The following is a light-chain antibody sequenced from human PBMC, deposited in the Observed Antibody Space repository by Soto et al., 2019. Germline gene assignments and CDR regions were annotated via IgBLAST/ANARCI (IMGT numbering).Light chain of an antibody. J-gene: IGKJ5*01. Sequence: DVVMTQTPLSLSVAPGQPASICCKSXQSLLHITGETFLFWYLQKPGQSPQLLIYEVSTRVSGVPDRFSGSGSGTDFTLEISRVDTDDVGIYYCMQSTQLPPTFGQGTRLEIK. V-gene: IGKV2D-29*02. CDR1: QSLLHITGETF. CDR3: MQSTQLPPT. CDR2: EVS.